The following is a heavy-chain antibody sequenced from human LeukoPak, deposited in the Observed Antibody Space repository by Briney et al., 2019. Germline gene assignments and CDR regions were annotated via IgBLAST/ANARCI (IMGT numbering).Heavy chain of an antibody. CDR2: IYYSGST. V-gene: IGHV4-30-4*01. CDR3: ARRPIAARRYAFDI. Sequence: SQTLSLTCTVSGGSISSGDYYWSWICQPPGKGLEWIGYIYYSGSTYYNPSLKSRVTISVDTSKNQFSLKLSSVTAADTAVYYCARRPIAARRYAFDIWGQGTMVTVSS. CDR1: GGSISSGDYY. D-gene: IGHD6-6*01. J-gene: IGHJ3*02.